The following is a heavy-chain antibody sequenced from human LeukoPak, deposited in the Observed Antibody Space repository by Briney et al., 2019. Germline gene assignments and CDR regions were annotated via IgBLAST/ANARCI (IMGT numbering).Heavy chain of an antibody. CDR3: ARYDYGDCWFDP. Sequence: SETLSLTCTVSGGSISSYYWSWIRQAPGKGLEWIGYISDSGSTNYNPSLRSRVTISVDTSKNQFSLKLSSVTAADTALYYCARYDYGDCWFDPWGQGTLVTVSS. V-gene: IGHV4-59*01. CDR1: GGSISSYY. CDR2: ISDSGST. D-gene: IGHD4-17*01. J-gene: IGHJ5*02.